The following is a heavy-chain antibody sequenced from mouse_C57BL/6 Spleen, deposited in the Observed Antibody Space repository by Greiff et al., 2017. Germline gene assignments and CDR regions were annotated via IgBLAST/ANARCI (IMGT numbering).Heavy chain of an antibody. J-gene: IGHJ1*03. V-gene: IGHV1-15*01. CDR1: GYTFTDYE. D-gene: IGHD1-1*01. CDR2: IDPETGGT. Sequence: VQLQQSGAELVRPGASVTLSCKASGYTFTDYEMHWVKQTPVHGLEWIGAIDPETGGTAYNQKFKGKAILTADKSSSTAYMELRSLTAEDSAVYDCTRSLRYRSYWYSDVWGTGTTVTVSS. CDR3: TRSLRYRSYWYSDV.